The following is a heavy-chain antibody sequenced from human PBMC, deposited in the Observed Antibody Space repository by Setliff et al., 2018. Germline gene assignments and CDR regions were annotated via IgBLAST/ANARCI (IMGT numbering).Heavy chain of an antibody. CDR1: GYTFTSYD. D-gene: IGHD3-3*01. CDR3: ARAQSWSGGPYYFDN. Sequence: ASVKVSCKASGYTFTSYDINWVRQATVQGLEWMGWMNPNSGNTGYAQKFQGRVTMTRNTSISTAYIDLSSLRFEDTAVYYCARAQSWSGGPYYFDNWGQGQWSPSPQ. CDR2: MNPNSGNT. J-gene: IGHJ4*02. V-gene: IGHV1-8*02.